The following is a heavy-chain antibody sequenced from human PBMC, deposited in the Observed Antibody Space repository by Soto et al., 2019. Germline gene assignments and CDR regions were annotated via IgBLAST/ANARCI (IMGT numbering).Heavy chain of an antibody. CDR2: IIPIFGTA. J-gene: IGHJ4*02. V-gene: IGHV1-69*01. CDR3: AFFTVNTVFSDY. Sequence: QVQLVQSGAEVKKPGSSVKVSCKASGGTSSRYAISWVRQAPGQGLEWMGGIIPIFGTANYAQKFQGRVTITADESTSTAYMELSSMRSEDTAVYYCAFFTVNTVFSDYWGQGTLVTVS. D-gene: IGHD4-17*01. CDR1: GGTSSRYA.